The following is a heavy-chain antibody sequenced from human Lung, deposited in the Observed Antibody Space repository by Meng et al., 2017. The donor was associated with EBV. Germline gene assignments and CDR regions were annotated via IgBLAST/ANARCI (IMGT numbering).Heavy chain of an antibody. Sequence: QAQLVQSGGEVKKPGASVKVSCKASGYTFTNYGITWVRQAPGQGLEWMGWISAYNGNTNYAQTLQGRLTMTTDTSTSTAYMELRSLRSDDTAVYYCAASSSSWYQNWFDPWGQGTLVTVSS. V-gene: IGHV1-18*01. D-gene: IGHD6-13*01. CDR3: AASSSSWYQNWFDP. J-gene: IGHJ5*02. CDR2: ISAYNGNT. CDR1: GYTFTNYG.